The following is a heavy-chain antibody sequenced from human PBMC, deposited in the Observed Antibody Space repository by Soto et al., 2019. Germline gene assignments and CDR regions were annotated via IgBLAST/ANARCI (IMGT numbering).Heavy chain of an antibody. J-gene: IGHJ4*02. CDR1: GYSFTSYW. D-gene: IGHD2-2*01. CDR3: ASLGPHCISTSCYLDY. CDR2: IYPGDSDT. Sequence: EVQLVQSGAEVKKPGESLKISCKGSGYSFTSYWIGWVRQIPGKGLEWMGIIYPGDSDTSYSPSFQGQVTISADKSISTAYLQLSSLKASDTAMYYCASLGPHCISTSCYLDYWGQGTLVTVSS. V-gene: IGHV5-51*01.